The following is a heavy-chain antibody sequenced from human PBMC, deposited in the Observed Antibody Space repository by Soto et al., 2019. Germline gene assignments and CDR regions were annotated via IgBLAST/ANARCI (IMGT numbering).Heavy chain of an antibody. CDR3: VRLNRDYYYYGMDV. V-gene: IGHV4-4*02. CDR1: GDSISNSNW. Sequence: XATLSLTFAVSGDSISNSNWWTWFRQTPGKGLEWIGKIDHNGITNYNPSLESRVTILKDNSKNQLSLKLSSVTGADSAVYYCVRLNRDYYYYGMDVWGQGATVTVSS. J-gene: IGHJ6*02. CDR2: IDHNGIT.